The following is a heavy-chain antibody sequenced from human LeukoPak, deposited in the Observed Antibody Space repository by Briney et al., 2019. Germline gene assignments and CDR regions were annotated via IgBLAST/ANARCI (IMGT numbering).Heavy chain of an antibody. CDR3: GGYNFYYFDY. V-gene: IGHV4-39*01. D-gene: IGHD5-24*01. Sequence: PSETLSLTCTVSGGPISSSSYYWGWIRQPPGKGLEWIGSIYYSGSTYYNPSLKSRVTISVDTSKNQFSLKLSSVTAADTAVYYCGGYNFYYFDYWGQGTLVTVSS. J-gene: IGHJ4*02. CDR1: GGPISSSSYY. CDR2: IYYSGST.